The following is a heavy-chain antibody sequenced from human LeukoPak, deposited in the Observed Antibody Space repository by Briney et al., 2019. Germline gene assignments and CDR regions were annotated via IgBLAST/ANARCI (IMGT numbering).Heavy chain of an antibody. V-gene: IGHV4-4*07. Sequence: TSETLSLTCTVSGGSISSYYWSWIRQPAGRGLEWIGRIYSSGSTNYNPSLKSRVTMSVDTSKNQFSLKLSSVTAADTAVYYCARENLYYDFWSGQEDGWFDPWGQGTLVTVSS. CDR3: ARENLYYDFWSGQEDGWFDP. D-gene: IGHD3-3*01. CDR1: GGSISSYY. CDR2: IYSSGST. J-gene: IGHJ5*02.